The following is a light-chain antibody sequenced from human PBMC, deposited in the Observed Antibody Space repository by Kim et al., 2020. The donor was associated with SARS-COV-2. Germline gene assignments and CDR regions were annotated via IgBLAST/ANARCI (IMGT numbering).Light chain of an antibody. J-gene: IGKJ2*02. CDR2: QAS. CDR3: QHDIRFPCT. V-gene: IGKV1-5*01. Sequence: DIQMTQSPSTLSASVGDRVSITCRASQIIETYLAWYQQKPGKAPALLIYQASSLHIGVPSRFSGSGSGTEFTLTINSLQPDDFATYYCQHDIRFPCTCCQGTKVDIK. CDR1: QIIETY.